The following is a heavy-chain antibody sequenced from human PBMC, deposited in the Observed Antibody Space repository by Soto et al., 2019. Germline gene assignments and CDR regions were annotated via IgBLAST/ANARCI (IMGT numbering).Heavy chain of an antibody. Sequence: SETLSLTCTVSGGSISSSSYYWGWIRQPPGKGLEWIGSIYYSGSTYYNPSLKSRVTISVDTSKNQFSLKLSSVTAADTAVYYCARVKAARDAFDIWGQGTMVTVSS. CDR3: ARVKAARDAFDI. CDR2: IYYSGST. CDR1: GGSISSSSYY. V-gene: IGHV4-39*07. D-gene: IGHD6-6*01. J-gene: IGHJ3*02.